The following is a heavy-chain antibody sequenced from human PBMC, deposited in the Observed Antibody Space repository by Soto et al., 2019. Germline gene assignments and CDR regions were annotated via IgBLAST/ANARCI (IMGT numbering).Heavy chain of an antibody. D-gene: IGHD2-15*01. CDR1: GGTFSSYA. J-gene: IGHJ6*02. V-gene: IGHV1-69*13. Sequence: GASVKVSCSACGGTFSSYAISWVRQAPGQGLEWMGGIIPIFGTANYAQKFQGRVTITADESTSTAYMELSSLRSEDTAVYYCARSDIASYYGMDVWGQGTTVTVSS. CDR3: ARSDIASYYGMDV. CDR2: IIPIFGTA.